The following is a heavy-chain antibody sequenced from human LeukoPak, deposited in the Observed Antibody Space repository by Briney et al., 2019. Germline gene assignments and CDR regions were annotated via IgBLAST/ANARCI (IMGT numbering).Heavy chain of an antibody. J-gene: IGHJ3*02. D-gene: IGHD1-26*01. CDR1: GFTFGDYA. CDR3: TSVGATHKFFDI. CDR2: IRSKAYGGTT. V-gene: IGHV3-49*04. Sequence: TGGSLRLSCTASGFTFGDYAMSWVRQAPGKGLEWVGFIRSKAYGGTTDYAAPVKGRFTISRDDSKNTLYLQMNSLKTEDTAVYYCTSVGATHKFFDIWGQGTMVTVSS.